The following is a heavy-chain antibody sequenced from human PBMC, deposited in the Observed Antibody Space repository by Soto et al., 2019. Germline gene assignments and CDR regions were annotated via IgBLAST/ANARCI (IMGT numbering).Heavy chain of an antibody. J-gene: IGHJ4*02. V-gene: IGHV3-53*01. CDR3: ARERDSTGYILGY. CDR1: GFSVSSKY. Sequence: EEQLVESGGGLIQPGGSLRLSCVVSGFSVSSKYMTWVRQAPGKGLEWVSVIYSGGSTYYADSVKGRFTISRDNSKNTLYRKMNSLRADDPAVYYCARERDSTGYILGYWGQGTLVTVSS. D-gene: IGHD3-22*01. CDR2: IYSGGST.